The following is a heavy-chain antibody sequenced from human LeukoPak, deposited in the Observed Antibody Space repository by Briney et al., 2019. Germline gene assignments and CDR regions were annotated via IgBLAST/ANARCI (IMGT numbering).Heavy chain of an antibody. V-gene: IGHV3-30*18. CDR1: GFTFSSYG. J-gene: IGHJ4*02. CDR2: ISYDGSNK. D-gene: IGHD6-25*01. CDR3: AKDHSGSGAFYLDY. Sequence: GGSLRLSCTASGFTFSSYGMHWVRQAPGKGLEWVAVISYDGSNKYYADSVKGRFTISRGNSKNTLYLQMNSLRAEDTAVYYCAKDHSGSGAFYLDYWGQGTLVTVSS.